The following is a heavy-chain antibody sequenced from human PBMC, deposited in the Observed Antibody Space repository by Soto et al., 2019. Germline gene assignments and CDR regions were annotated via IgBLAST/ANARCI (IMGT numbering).Heavy chain of an antibody. Sequence: QVQLVQSGAEVKKPGASVKVSCKASGYTFTSYGISWARQAPGQGLEWMGWISAYNGNTNYAQKLQGRVTMTTDTSTSTAYMELRSLRSDDTAVYYCARVDVVVVAATPGDAFDIWGQGTMVTVSS. V-gene: IGHV1-18*01. CDR2: ISAYNGNT. CDR3: ARVDVVVVAATPGDAFDI. CDR1: GYTFTSYG. D-gene: IGHD2-15*01. J-gene: IGHJ3*02.